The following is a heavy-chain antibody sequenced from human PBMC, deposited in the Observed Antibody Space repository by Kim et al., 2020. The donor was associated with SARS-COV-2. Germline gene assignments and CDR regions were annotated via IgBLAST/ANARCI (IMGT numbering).Heavy chain of an antibody. CDR2: IYWDDDK. V-gene: IGHV2-5*02. J-gene: IGHJ4*02. CDR3: EHILPGIGKDY. Sequence: SGPTLVNPTQTLTLTCTFSGFPLSTSGVGVGWIRQPPVKALDWLALIYWDDDKRYSPSLKSRLTITKDTSKNQVVLTMTNMDPVDTATYYFEHILPGIGKDYWGQGTLVTVSS. D-gene: IGHD3-10*01. CDR1: GFPLSTSGVG.